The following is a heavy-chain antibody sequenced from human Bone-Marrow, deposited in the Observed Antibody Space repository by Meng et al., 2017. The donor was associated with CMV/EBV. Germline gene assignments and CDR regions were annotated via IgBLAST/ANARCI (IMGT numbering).Heavy chain of an antibody. CDR3: ATISKGYYYYGMDV. D-gene: IGHD3-9*01. CDR2: INPNSGGT. Sequence: ASVKVSCKASGYTFTGYYMHWVRQAPGQGLEWMGWINPNSGGTNYAQKFQGRVTMTRDTSISTAYMELSRLRSDDTAVYYCATISKGYYYYGMDVWGLGTTVTVSS. V-gene: IGHV1-2*02. CDR1: GYTFTGYY. J-gene: IGHJ6*02.